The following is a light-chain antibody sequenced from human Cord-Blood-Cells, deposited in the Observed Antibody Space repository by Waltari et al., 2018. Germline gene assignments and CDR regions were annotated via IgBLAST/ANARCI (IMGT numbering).Light chain of an antibody. V-gene: IGLV2-14*01. CDR1: SSDVGGYNS. CDR2: DVS. J-gene: IGLJ3*02. Sequence: QSALTQPASVSGSPGQPITIPCTGTSSDVGGYNSVSWYQQHPGKAPQLMIYDVSNRPSGVSNRFSGSKSGNTASLTISGLQAEDEADYYCSSYTSSSRVFGGGTKLTVL. CDR3: SSYTSSSRV.